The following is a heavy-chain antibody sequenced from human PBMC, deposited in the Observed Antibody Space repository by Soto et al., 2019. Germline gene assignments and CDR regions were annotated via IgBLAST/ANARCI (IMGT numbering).Heavy chain of an antibody. V-gene: IGHV4-38-2*01. CDR1: GYSISSGYY. Sequence: SETLSLTCAVSGYSISSGYYWGWIRQPPGKGLEWIGSIYHSGSTYYNPSLKSRVTISVDTSKNQFSLKLSSVTAADTAVYYCARAGYCSSTRCERDYYYSGMDVWGQGTTVTVSS. D-gene: IGHD2-2*01. J-gene: IGHJ6*02. CDR2: IYHSGST. CDR3: ARAGYCSSTRCERDYYYSGMDV.